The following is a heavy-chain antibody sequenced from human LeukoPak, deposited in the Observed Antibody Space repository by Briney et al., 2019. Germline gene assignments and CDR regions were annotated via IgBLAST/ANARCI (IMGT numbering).Heavy chain of an antibody. V-gene: IGHV4-34*01. D-gene: IGHD3-16*01. Sequence: PSETLSLTCAVYGGSFSSYYWTWIRQPPGKGLEWIGEINHSGTTNYNPSLKNRLTISVDTPKNQFSLKLTSVTAADTAVYYCARETSKGDDAFDIWGQGTMVTVSS. CDR2: INHSGTT. CDR3: ARETSKGDDAFDI. J-gene: IGHJ3*02. CDR1: GGSFSSYY.